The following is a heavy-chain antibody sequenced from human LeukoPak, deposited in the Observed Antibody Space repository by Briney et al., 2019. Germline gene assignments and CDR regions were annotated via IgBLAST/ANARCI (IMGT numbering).Heavy chain of an antibody. CDR2: INPNSGGT. CDR3: ARAMGFGEEAYFDY. J-gene: IGHJ4*02. CDR1: GDTFTGYY. V-gene: IGHV1-2*02. D-gene: IGHD3-10*01. Sequence: ASVKVSCKASGDTFTGYYMHWVRQAPGQGLEWMGWINPNSGGTNYAQKFQGRVTMTRDTSISTAYMELSRLRSDDTAVYYCARAMGFGEEAYFDYWGQGTLVTVSS.